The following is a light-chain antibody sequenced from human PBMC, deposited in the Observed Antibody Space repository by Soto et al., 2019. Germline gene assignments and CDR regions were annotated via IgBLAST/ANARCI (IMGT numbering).Light chain of an antibody. CDR3: KSYTTSSTYV. CDR1: SSDVGAYNY. CDR2: EVS. J-gene: IGLJ1*01. Sequence: QSVLTQPASVSGSPGQSITIPCTGTSSDVGAYNYVSWYQQHPGKAPKLMIYEVSNRPSGVSNRFSGSKSGNTASLTISGLQAEDEADYFCKSYTTSSTYVFGPGTKVTVL. V-gene: IGLV2-14*01.